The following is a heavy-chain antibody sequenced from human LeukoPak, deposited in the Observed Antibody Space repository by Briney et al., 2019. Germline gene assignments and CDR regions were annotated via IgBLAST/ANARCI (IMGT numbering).Heavy chain of an antibody. Sequence: GGSLRLSCAASGFTFSSYAMSWVRQAPRKGLEWVSAISGSGGSTYYADSVKGRFTISRDNSNNTLYLQMSSLRAEDTGVYYCAPRPWDPTPFDYWGQGTLVTVSS. D-gene: IGHD1-26*01. CDR1: GFTFSSYA. CDR3: APRPWDPTPFDY. J-gene: IGHJ4*02. V-gene: IGHV3-23*01. CDR2: ISGSGGST.